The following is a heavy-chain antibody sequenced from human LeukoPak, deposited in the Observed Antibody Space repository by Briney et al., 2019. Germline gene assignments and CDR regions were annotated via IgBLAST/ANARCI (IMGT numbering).Heavy chain of an antibody. V-gene: IGHV1-2*02. D-gene: IGHD5-12*01. CDR1: GYTFNVYY. CDR2: INPNSGGT. Sequence: ASVKVSCEASGYTFNVYYIHWVRQAPGQGLEWMAWINPNSGGTDYADRFQGRVTVTRDTSISTGYMELTRLRSDDTAVYYCTRGARGGGYEAFDFWGQGTLVTVSS. CDR3: TRGARGGGYEAFDF. J-gene: IGHJ4*02.